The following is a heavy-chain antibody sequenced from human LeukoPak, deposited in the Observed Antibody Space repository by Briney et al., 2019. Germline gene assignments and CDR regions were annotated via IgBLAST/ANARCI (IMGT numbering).Heavy chain of an antibody. J-gene: IGHJ5*02. CDR1: GFTLRNFA. CDR3: AKDATSSWHQDWLDR. D-gene: IGHD6-13*01. V-gene: IGHV3-23*01. CDR2: ISGSGGST. Sequence: GGSLRLSCEDSGFTLRNFAVSWVRQAPGKGLEWVSVISGSGGSTHYADSVKGRFTISRDNSKNTVYLQMNSLRAEDTAVYYCAKDATSSWHQDWLDRWGQGTLVTVSS.